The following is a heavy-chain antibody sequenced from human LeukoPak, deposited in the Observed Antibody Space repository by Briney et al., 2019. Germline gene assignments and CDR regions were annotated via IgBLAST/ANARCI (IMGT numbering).Heavy chain of an antibody. CDR1: GGSISSYY. D-gene: IGHD3-9*01. V-gene: IGHV4-59*01. J-gene: IGHJ3*02. CDR2: IYYSGST. Sequence: SETLSLTCTVSGGSISSYYWSWIRQPPGKGLEWIGYIYYSGSTNYNPSLKSRVTISVDTSKNQFSLKLISVTAADTAVYYWVRGPANYDILTGYYLDAFDIWGQGTMVTVSS. CDR3: VRGPANYDILTGYYLDAFDI.